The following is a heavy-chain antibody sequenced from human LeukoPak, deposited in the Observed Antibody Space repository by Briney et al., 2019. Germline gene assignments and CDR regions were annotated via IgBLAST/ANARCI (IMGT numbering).Heavy chain of an antibody. CDR3: ARDGQQLVLAYYYYGMDV. V-gene: IGHV1-18*04. J-gene: IGHJ6*04. Sequence: ASVKVSCKASGYTFTSYGISWVRQAPGQGLEWVGWISAYNGNTKYAQKLQGRVTMTTDTSTSTAYMELRSLRSDDTAVYYCARDGQQLVLAYYYYGMDVWGKGTTVTVSS. CDR2: ISAYNGNT. D-gene: IGHD6-13*01. CDR1: GYTFTSYG.